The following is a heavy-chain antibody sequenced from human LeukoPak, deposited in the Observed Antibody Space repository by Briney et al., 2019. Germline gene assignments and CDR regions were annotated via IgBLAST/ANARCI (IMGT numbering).Heavy chain of an antibody. CDR1: GGSISSSNW. J-gene: IGHJ6*02. V-gene: IGHV4-4*02. Sequence: PSETLSLTCAVSGGSISSSNWWSWVRQPPGKGLEWIGEIYHSGSTNYNPSLKSRVTISVDKSKNQFSLKLGSVTAADTAVYYCARVALMVYSYYYYYGMDVWGQGTTVTVSS. CDR3: ARVALMVYSYYYYYGMDV. CDR2: IYHSGST. D-gene: IGHD2-8*01.